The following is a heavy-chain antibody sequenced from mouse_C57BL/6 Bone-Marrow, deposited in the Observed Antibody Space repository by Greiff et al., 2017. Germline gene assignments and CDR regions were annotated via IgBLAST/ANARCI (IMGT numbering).Heavy chain of an antibody. Sequence: VQLKESGPELVKPGASVKMSCKASGYTFTDYNMHWVKQSHGKSLEWIGYINPNNGGTSYNQKFKGKATLTVNKSSSTAYMGLRSLTSEDSAVYYCANYGNLAWFAYWGQGTLVTVSA. CDR2: INPNNGGT. CDR1: GYTFTDYN. CDR3: ANYGNLAWFAY. V-gene: IGHV1-22*01. D-gene: IGHD2-1*01. J-gene: IGHJ3*01.